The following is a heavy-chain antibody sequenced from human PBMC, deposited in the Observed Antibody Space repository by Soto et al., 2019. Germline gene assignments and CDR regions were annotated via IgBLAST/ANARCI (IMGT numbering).Heavy chain of an antibody. J-gene: IGHJ4*02. V-gene: IGHV3-23*01. D-gene: IGHD6-13*01. CDR1: GVTFINYA. CDR2: ISGSGDNT. Sequence: GGFLRLSCAASGVTFINYAMSWVRQAPGKGLEWVSGISGSGDNTYYADSVKGRFTISRDDSKNTAYLQMNSLKTEDTAVYYCSRFSATNSWFHDYWGQETLVTVSS. CDR3: SRFSATNSWFHDY.